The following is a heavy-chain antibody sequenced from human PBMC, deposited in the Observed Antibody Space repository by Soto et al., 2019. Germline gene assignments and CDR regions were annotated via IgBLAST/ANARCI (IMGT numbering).Heavy chain of an antibody. Sequence: GASVKVSCKASGYTFTSYAMHWVRQAPGQRLEWMGWINAGNGNTKYSQKFQGRVTITRDTSASTAYMELSSLRSEDTAVYYCARVTGPYCSGGSCYAYDAFDIWGQGTMVTVSS. CDR3: ARVTGPYCSGGSCYAYDAFDI. J-gene: IGHJ3*02. CDR1: GYTFTSYA. V-gene: IGHV1-3*01. D-gene: IGHD2-15*01. CDR2: INAGNGNT.